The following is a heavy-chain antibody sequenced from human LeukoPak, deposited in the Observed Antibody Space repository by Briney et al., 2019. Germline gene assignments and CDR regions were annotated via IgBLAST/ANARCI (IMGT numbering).Heavy chain of an antibody. CDR3: ARDGCGGDCYSFHYYYGMDV. J-gene: IGHJ6*02. Sequence: ASAKVSCKASGYTFTSYGISWVRQAPGQGLEWMGWISAYNGNTNYAQKLQGRVTMTTDTSTSTAYMELRSLRSDDTAVYYCARDGCGGDCYSFHYYYGMDVWGQGTTVTVSS. V-gene: IGHV1-18*01. D-gene: IGHD2-21*02. CDR2: ISAYNGNT. CDR1: GYTFTSYG.